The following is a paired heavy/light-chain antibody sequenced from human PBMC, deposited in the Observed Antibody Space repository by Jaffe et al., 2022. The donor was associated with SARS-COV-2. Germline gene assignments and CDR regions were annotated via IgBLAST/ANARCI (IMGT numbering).Light chain of an antibody. CDR1: QTINNW. J-gene: IGKJ2*01. Sequence: DIQMTQSPSTLSASVGDRVTFTCRANQTINNWLAWYQQRPGKAPKLLIYKASSLESGAPSRFSGSGSGTEFTLTISSLQPDDFATYYCQQYNSFSPYTFGQGTKLEIK. CDR3: QQYNSFSPYT. V-gene: IGKV1-5*03. CDR2: KAS.
Heavy chain of an antibody. Sequence: EVHLVESGGALVQPGGSLRLSCAASGFTFYNYAMSWVRQAPGKGLEWVSAISSAGGTTYYADSVKGRFTISRDNYNSTLYLQMNSLRAEDTAIYYCAKFSAGDVFSGYYPHYHYYHMDVWGKGTTVTVSS. CDR3: AKFSAGDVFSGYYPHYHYYHMDV. J-gene: IGHJ6*03. CDR1: GFTFYNYA. D-gene: IGHD3-3*01. CDR2: ISSAGGTT. V-gene: IGHV3-23*04.